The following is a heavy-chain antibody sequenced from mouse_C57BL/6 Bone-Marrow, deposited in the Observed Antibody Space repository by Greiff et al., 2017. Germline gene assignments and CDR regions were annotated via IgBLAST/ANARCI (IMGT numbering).Heavy chain of an antibody. J-gene: IGHJ4*01. Sequence: VQLQQPGAELVKPGASVKMSCKASGYTFTSYWITWAKQRPGQGLEWIGDIYPGSGSTNYNEKFKSKATLTVDTSSSTAYMQFSSLTSEDSAVYYCARSRDYDGAMDYWGQGTSVTVSS. CDR3: ARSRDYDGAMDY. D-gene: IGHD2-4*01. CDR1: GYTFTSYW. V-gene: IGHV1-55*01. CDR2: IYPGSGST.